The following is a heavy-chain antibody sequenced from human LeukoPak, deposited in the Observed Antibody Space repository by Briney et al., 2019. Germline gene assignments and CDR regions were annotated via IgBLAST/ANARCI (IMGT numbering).Heavy chain of an antibody. Sequence: GGSLRLSCAASGFTFSSYAMSWVRQAPGKGLEWASSLSDTGDSRHYADSVKGRFTISRDSARSALYLQMNSLRAEDTAVYYCAKGDCASGSCYFDDWGQGSQVTVSS. CDR1: GFTFSSYA. V-gene: IGHV3-23*01. D-gene: IGHD2-8*01. CDR2: LSDTGDSR. CDR3: AKGDCASGSCYFDD. J-gene: IGHJ4*02.